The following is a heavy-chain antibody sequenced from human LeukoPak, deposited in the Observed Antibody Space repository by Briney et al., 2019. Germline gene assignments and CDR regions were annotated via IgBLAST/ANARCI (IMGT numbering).Heavy chain of an antibody. CDR2: IYYSGST. J-gene: IGHJ6*03. CDR1: GGSISSYY. CDR3: ARDHSSGAWSYYYYMDV. D-gene: IGHD3-22*01. Sequence: SETLSLTCTVSGGSISSYYWSWIRQPPGKGLEWIGYIYYSGSTNYNPSLKSRVTISVDTSKNQFSLKLSSVTAADTAVYYCARDHSSGAWSYYYYMDVWGKGTTVTVSS. V-gene: IGHV4-59*01.